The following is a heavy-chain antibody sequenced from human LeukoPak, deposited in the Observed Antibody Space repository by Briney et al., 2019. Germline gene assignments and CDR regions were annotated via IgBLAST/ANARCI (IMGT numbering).Heavy chain of an antibody. V-gene: IGHV4-34*01. J-gene: IGHJ4*02. CDR3: ARLTLYYDFWSGYYKSYYFDY. Sequence: SETLSLTCAVYGGSFSGYYWSWIRQPPGKGLEWIGKINHSGSTNYNPSLKSRVTISVDTSENQFSLKLSSVTAADTAVYYCARLTLYYDFWSGYYKSYYFDYWGQGTLVTVSS. D-gene: IGHD3-3*01. CDR1: GGSFSGYY. CDR2: INHSGST.